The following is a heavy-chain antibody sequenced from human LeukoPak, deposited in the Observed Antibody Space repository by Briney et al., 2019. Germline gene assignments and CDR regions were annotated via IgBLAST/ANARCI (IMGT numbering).Heavy chain of an antibody. V-gene: IGHV3-21*01. CDR3: ARGGSWYFFVDY. D-gene: IGHD6-13*01. Sequence: GGSLRLSCAASGFTFSDYGMNWVRQAPGMGLEWVASISGSGSYIYYSDSVKGRFSISRDNAKNSLYLQMNSLSAEDTAVYYCARGGSWYFFVDYWGQGTLVTVSS. J-gene: IGHJ4*02. CDR1: GFTFSDYG. CDR2: ISGSGSYI.